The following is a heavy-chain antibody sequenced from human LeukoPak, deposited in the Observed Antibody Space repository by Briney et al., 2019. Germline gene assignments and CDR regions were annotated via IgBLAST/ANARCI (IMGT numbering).Heavy chain of an antibody. J-gene: IGHJ4*02. CDR3: ARVTPYNYYDSMLFDY. CDR1: GGSISSYY. Sequence: SETLSLTCTVSGGSISSYYWSWIRQPPGKGLEWIGYIYYSGSTNYNPSRKGRVTISVDTSKNQFSLKLSSVTAADTAVYYCARVTPYNYYDSMLFDYWGQGTLVTVSS. V-gene: IGHV4-59*01. CDR2: IYYSGST. D-gene: IGHD3-22*01.